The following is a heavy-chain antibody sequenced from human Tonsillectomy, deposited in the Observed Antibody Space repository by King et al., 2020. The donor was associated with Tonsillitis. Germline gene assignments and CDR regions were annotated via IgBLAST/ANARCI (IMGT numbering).Heavy chain of an antibody. Sequence: VQLQESGPGLVKPSQTLSLTCTVSGGSISSGSYYWSWIRQPAGKGLEWIGRIYSSGSTSYNPSLKSRVTMSLDTSKNQFSLKLSSVTAADTAVYYCARDRGAAGPEDYWGQGTLVTVSS. CDR3: ARDRGAAGPEDY. D-gene: IGHD6-13*01. CDR2: IYSSGST. V-gene: IGHV4-61*02. J-gene: IGHJ4*02. CDR1: GGSISSGSYY.